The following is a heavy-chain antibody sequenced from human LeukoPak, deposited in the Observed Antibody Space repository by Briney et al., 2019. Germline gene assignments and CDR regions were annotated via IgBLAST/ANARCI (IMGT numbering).Heavy chain of an antibody. CDR1: GYTFTNHY. CDR2: INPSDGGT. CDR3: ARVDAASGTHFWDY. D-gene: IGHD6-13*01. J-gene: IGHJ4*02. Sequence: ASVKVSCKASGYTFTNHYMHWVRQAPGQGLEWMGIINPSDGGTIYAQNFQGRVTMTRDTSTTTVYMDLSSLRSEDTAVYYCARVDAASGTHFWDYWGQGTLVTVSS. V-gene: IGHV1-46*01.